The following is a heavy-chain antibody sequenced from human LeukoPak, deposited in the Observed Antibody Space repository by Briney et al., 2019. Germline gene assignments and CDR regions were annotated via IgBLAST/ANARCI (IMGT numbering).Heavy chain of an antibody. CDR1: GYTLTELS. D-gene: IGHD3-3*01. Sequence: ASVKVSCKVSGYTLTELSMHWVRQAPGKGLEWMGGFDPEDGETIYAQKFQGRVTMTEDTSTDTAYMELSSLRSEDTAVYYCATGTYRAIFGVVIPTFDYWGQGTLVTVSS. J-gene: IGHJ4*02. CDR2: FDPEDGET. CDR3: ATGTYRAIFGVVIPTFDY. V-gene: IGHV1-24*01.